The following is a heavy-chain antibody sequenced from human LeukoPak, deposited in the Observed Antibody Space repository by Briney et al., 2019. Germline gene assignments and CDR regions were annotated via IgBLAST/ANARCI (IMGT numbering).Heavy chain of an antibody. CDR1: GGSISGYY. Sequence: SETLSLTCTVSGGSISGYYWSWIRQPPGKGVEWIGYIYYSASTNYNPSLKSRVTISVDTSKNQFPLRLSSVAAADTAMYYCARGRGYSYGYSFDYWGQGTLVTVSS. V-gene: IGHV4-59*01. CDR3: ARGRGYSYGYSFDY. CDR2: IYYSAST. D-gene: IGHD5-18*01. J-gene: IGHJ4*02.